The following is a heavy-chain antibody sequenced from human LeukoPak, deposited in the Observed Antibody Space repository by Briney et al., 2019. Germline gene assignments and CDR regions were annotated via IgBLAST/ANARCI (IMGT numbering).Heavy chain of an antibody. CDR2: IRYDGSNK. D-gene: IGHD6-19*01. CDR1: GFTFSSYG. Sequence: EGSLRLSCAASGFTFSSYGMHWVRQAPGKGLEWVAFIRYDGSNKYYADSVKGRFTISRDNSKNTLYLQMNSLRDEDTAVYYCQLGSSGWYRGDYFDYWGQGTLVTVSS. CDR3: QLGSSGWYRGDYFDY. J-gene: IGHJ4*02. V-gene: IGHV3-30*02.